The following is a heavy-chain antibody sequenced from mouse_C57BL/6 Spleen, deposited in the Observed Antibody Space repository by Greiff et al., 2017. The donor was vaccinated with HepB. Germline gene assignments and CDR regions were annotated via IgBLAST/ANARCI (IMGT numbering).Heavy chain of an antibody. J-gene: IGHJ4*01. Sequence: EVQVVESGEGLVKPGGSLKLSCAASGFTFSSYAMSWVRQTPEKRLEWVAYISSGGDYIYYADTVKGRFTISRDNARNTLYLQMSSLKSEDTAMYYCTRGINWDGGNAMDYWGQGTSVTVSS. V-gene: IGHV5-9-1*02. D-gene: IGHD4-1*01. CDR2: ISSGGDYI. CDR1: GFTFSSYA. CDR3: TRGINWDGGNAMDY.